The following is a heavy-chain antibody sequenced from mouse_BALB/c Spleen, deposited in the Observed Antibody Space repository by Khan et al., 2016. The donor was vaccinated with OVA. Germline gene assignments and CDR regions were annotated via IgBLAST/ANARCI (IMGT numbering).Heavy chain of an antibody. D-gene: IGHD2-2*01. Sequence: QVQLKPSGPGILPSSQTLSLTCSFSGFSLSTSGMGVSWIRQPSGKGLEWLAPIYWDDEKRYNPSLKSRLTISKATSRKQVFLRITSVDTVDTATYYGARNLYAYDPWLAYGDQGSRVTV. CDR2: IYWDDEK. CDR3: ARNLYAYDPWLAY. V-gene: IGHV8-12*01. CDR1: GFSLSTSGMG. J-gene: IGHJ3*01.